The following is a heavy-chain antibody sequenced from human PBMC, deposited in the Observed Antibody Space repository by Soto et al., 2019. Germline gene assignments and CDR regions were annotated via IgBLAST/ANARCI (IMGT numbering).Heavy chain of an antibody. D-gene: IGHD3-22*01. J-gene: IGHJ4*02. Sequence: VGSLRLSCAASGFTFSSYAMSWVRQAPGKGLEWVSAISGSGVSTYYADSVKGRFTISRDNSKNTLYLQMNSLRAEDTAVYYCAKSPGMYYYDSSGYYRYDYWGQGTLVTVSS. V-gene: IGHV3-23*01. CDR2: ISGSGVST. CDR1: GFTFSSYA. CDR3: AKSPGMYYYDSSGYYRYDY.